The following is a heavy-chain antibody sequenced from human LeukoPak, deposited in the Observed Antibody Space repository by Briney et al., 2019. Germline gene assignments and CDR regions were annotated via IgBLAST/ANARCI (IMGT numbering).Heavy chain of an antibody. V-gene: IGHV3-64*01. J-gene: IGHJ4*02. CDR2: ISSNGGST. CDR1: GFTFSSYA. CDR3: ARFVEMATILDY. Sequence: GGSLRLSCAASGFTFSSYAMHWVRQAPGKGLEYVSAISSNGGSTYYANSVKGRFTISRDNSKNTLYLQMGSLRAEDMAVYYCARFVEMATILDYWGQGTLVTVSS. D-gene: IGHD5-24*01.